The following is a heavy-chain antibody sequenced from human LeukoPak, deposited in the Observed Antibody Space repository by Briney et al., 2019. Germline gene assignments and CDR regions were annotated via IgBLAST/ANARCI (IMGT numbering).Heavy chain of an antibody. CDR3: ATDHGATIGYFFDY. Sequence: SQTLSLTCIVSGVAISSGGYYWTWIRQHPGKGLEWIGYISYSGSTYYNPSLKSRLTISVDTSKNQFSPTLTSVTAADTAVYYCATDHGATIGYFFDYWGQGTLVTVSS. CDR1: GVAISSGGYY. J-gene: IGHJ4*02. V-gene: IGHV4-31*03. D-gene: IGHD5-24*01. CDR2: ISYSGST.